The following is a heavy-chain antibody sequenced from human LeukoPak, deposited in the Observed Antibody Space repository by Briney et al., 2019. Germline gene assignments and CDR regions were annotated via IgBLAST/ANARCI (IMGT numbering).Heavy chain of an antibody. CDR2: INQDGSGK. CDR3: TRDTREGRYYMDV. J-gene: IGHJ6*03. V-gene: IGHV3-7*01. Sequence: GGSLRLSCAASGFTFRNYWMTWVRQAPGKGLEWVANINQDGSGKYYVDPVRGRFTISRDNAKNSLYLQMNSLRAEDSAMYYCTRDTREGRYYMDVWGKGTTVTVSS. CDR1: GFTFRNYW.